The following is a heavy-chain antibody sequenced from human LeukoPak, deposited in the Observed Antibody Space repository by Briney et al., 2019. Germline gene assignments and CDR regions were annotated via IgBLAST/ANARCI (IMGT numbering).Heavy chain of an antibody. CDR3: ARGGGRWIQLWLLDAFDI. CDR1: GFTFSSYW. CDR2: INHSGST. Sequence: GSLRLSCAASGFTFSSYWMTWVRQAPGKGLEWIGEINHSGSTNYNPSLKSRVTISVDTSKNQFSLKLSSVTAADTAVYYCARGGGRWIQLWLLDAFDIWGQGTMVTVSS. D-gene: IGHD5-18*01. V-gene: IGHV4-34*01. J-gene: IGHJ3*02.